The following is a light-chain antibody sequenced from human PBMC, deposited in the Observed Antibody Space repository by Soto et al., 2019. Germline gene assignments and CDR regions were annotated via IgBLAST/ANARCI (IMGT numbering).Light chain of an antibody. Sequence: QSALTQSASVSGSPGQSITISCTGTSSDVGSYNLVSWYQQFPGKAPKLMLYEGSKRPSGVSNRFSGSKSGNTASLTISGLQAEDEADYYCCSYAGFSTVIFGGGTKLTVL. J-gene: IGLJ2*01. CDR2: EGS. CDR1: SSDVGSYNL. V-gene: IGLV2-23*01. CDR3: CSYAGFSTVI.